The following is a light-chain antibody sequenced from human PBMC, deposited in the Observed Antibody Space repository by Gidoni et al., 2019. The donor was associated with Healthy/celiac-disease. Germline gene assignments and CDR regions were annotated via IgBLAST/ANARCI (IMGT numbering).Light chain of an antibody. J-gene: IGKJ4*01. CDR3: MQDLRSLT. V-gene: IGKV2-28*01. CDR1: QSLLHSNGYNY. Sequence: DIVMTQSPLSLPVTTGEPASISCRSSQSLLHSNGYNYLDWYLQKPGQSPQLLIYLGSTRDSGVPDRFSGSGSGTDFTLKISRVEAEDVGVYYCMQDLRSLTFGGGTKVEIK. CDR2: LGS.